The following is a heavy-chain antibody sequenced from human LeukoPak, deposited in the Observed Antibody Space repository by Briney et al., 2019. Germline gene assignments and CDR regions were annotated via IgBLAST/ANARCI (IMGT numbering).Heavy chain of an antibody. Sequence: ASETLSLTCTVSGVSISSSNYYWGWIRQPPGKGREWIGSIHYSGSTYYNPSLKSRVTISVDTSKNHFSLKLSSVTAADTAVYYCARHGDQAYGMDVWGQGTTVTVSS. CDR2: IHYSGST. J-gene: IGHJ6*02. CDR1: GVSISSSNYY. CDR3: ARHGDQAYGMDV. D-gene: IGHD2-2*01. V-gene: IGHV4-39*01.